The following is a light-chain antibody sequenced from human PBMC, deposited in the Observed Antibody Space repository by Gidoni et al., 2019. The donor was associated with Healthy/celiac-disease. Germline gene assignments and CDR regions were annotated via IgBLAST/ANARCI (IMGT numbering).Light chain of an antibody. Sequence: ETLLTQSPVTLSVSSGERAALSCRASETIDYKLAWYQQKPGQAPMLLIYGASIRATGVPDRCRGSGSGTEFTLTISSLQSEDFAFYYCQKYSNWPPFTFGGGTKVEMK. J-gene: IGKJ4*01. CDR2: GAS. V-gene: IGKV3-15*01. CDR1: ETIDYK. CDR3: QKYSNWPPFT.